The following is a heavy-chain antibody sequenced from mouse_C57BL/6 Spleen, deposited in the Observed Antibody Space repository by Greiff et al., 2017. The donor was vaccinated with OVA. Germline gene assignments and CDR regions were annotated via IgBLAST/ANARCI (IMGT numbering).Heavy chain of an antibody. J-gene: IGHJ2*01. D-gene: IGHD3-1*01. CDR3: ARRLGYYFDY. CDR1: GFTFSSYA. CDR2: ISDGGSYT. Sequence: EVQVVESGGGLVKPGGSLKLSCAASGFTFSSYAMSWVRQTPEKRLEWVATISDGGSYTYYPDNVKGRFTISRDNAKNNLYLQMSHLKSEDTAMYYCARRLGYYFDYWGQGTTLTVSS. V-gene: IGHV5-4*03.